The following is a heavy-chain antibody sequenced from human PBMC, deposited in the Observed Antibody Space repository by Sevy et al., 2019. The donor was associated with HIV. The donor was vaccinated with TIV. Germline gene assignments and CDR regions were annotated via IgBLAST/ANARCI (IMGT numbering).Heavy chain of an antibody. CDR3: AKDRSGSDAGSPNYYYYGMDV. Sequence: GGSLRLSCAASGFTFDDYAMHWVRQAPGKGLEWVSGISWNSGSIGYADSVKGRFTISRDNAKNSLYLQMNSLRAEDTDLYYCAKDRSGSDAGSPNYYYYGMDVWGQGTTVTVSS. D-gene: IGHD3-10*01. V-gene: IGHV3-9*01. CDR2: ISWNSGSI. CDR1: GFTFDDYA. J-gene: IGHJ6*02.